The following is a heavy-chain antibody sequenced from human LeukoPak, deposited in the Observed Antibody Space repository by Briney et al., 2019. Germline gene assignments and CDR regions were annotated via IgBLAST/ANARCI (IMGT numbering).Heavy chain of an antibody. CDR2: IYYSGST. D-gene: IGHD3-9*01. CDR3: ARSGGGYDISP. V-gene: IGHV4-61*01. CDR1: GGSVSSGSYY. J-gene: IGHJ5*02. Sequence: SETLSLTCTVSGGSVSSGSYYWIWIRQPPGKGLEWIGYIYYSGSTNYNPSLKSRVTISVDTSKNQFSLKLSSVTAADTTVYYCARSGGGYDISPWGQGTLVTVSS.